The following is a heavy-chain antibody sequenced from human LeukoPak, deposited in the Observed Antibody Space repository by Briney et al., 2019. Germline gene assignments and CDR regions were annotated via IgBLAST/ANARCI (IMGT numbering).Heavy chain of an antibody. CDR1: GFTFSTYA. V-gene: IGHV3-23*01. Sequence: GGSLRHSCSASGFTFSTYAMTWVRQAPGKGLEWVSGISGSGVNTYYADSVKGRFTISRDNSKNTLYLQMNSLRAEDTAVYHCAKGRGVVVITGFSDYWGQGTLVTVSS. CDR3: AKGRGVVVITGFSDY. CDR2: ISGSGVNT. J-gene: IGHJ4*02. D-gene: IGHD3-22*01.